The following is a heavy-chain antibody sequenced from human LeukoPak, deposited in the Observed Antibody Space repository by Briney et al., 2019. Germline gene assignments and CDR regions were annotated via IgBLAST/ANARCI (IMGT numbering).Heavy chain of an antibody. CDR1: GGSISSGGYY. D-gene: IGHD3-3*01. V-gene: IGHV4-31*03. CDR3: ARLGSDYDFWSGYYRGDYFDY. J-gene: IGHJ4*02. CDR2: IYYSGST. Sequence: PSETLSLTCTVSGGSISSGGYYWSWIRQHPGKGLEWIGYIYYSGSTYYNPSLKSRVTISVDTSKNQFSLKLSSVTAADTAVYYCARLGSDYDFWSGYYRGDYFDYWGQGTLVTVSS.